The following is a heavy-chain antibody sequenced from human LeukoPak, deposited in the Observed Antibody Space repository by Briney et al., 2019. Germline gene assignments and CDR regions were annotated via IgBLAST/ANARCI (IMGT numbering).Heavy chain of an antibody. CDR1: GFTFSDSA. CDR2: IRSKADNYAT. Sequence: PGGSLRLSCAASGFTFSDSAMHWVRQASGKGLEWVGRIRSKADNYATEFGASVKGRFTISRDDSKNTAYLQMNSLKTEDTAVYYCARSHSYYYDSSGYIGNFDYWGQGTLVTVSS. CDR3: ARSHSYYYDSSGYIGNFDY. V-gene: IGHV3-73*01. D-gene: IGHD3-22*01. J-gene: IGHJ4*02.